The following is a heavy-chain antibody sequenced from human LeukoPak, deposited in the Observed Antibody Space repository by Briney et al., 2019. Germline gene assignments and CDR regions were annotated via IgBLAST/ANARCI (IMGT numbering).Heavy chain of an antibody. CDR2: ISGSGGST. V-gene: IGHV3-23*01. Sequence: PGGSLRLSCAASGFTFSSYAMSWVRQAPGKGLEWVSAISGSGGSTYYADSVKGRFTTSRDNSKNTLYLQMNSLRAEDTAVYYCAKGCRYCSGGSCQVYWYFDLWGRGTLVTVSP. CDR3: AKGCRYCSGGSCQVYWYFDL. D-gene: IGHD2-15*01. CDR1: GFTFSSYA. J-gene: IGHJ2*01.